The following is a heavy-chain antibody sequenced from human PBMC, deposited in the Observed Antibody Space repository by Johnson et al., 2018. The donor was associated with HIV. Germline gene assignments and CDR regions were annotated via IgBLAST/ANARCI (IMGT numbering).Heavy chain of an antibody. J-gene: IGHJ3*02. V-gene: IGHV3-NL1*01. CDR2: IYSGGAT. CDR1: GFTFSSYA. CDR3: AKVVTYYYDHDAFDI. Sequence: QVQLVESGGGVVQPGRSLRLSCAASGFTFSSYAMHWVRQAPGKGLEWVAVIYSGGATYYTDSVKGRFTISRDNSKNTLYLQMNSLRAEDTAVYYCAKVVTYYYDHDAFDIWGQGTMVTVSS. D-gene: IGHD3-22*01.